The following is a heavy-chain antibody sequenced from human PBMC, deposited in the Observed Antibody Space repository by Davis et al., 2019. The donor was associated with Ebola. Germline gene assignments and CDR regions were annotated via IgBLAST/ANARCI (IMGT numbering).Heavy chain of an antibody. CDR2: INHEGSEK. V-gene: IGHV3-7*01. CDR3: ARERLSGFWSGYPDY. CDR1: GFTFSSYW. Sequence: GGSLRLSCAASGFTFSSYWMSWVRQAPGKGLKWVANINHEGSEKYYLDSVKGRFTISRDNAKNSVDLQMHSLRAEDTAVYYCARERLSGFWSGYPDYWGQGTLVTVSS. D-gene: IGHD3-3*01. J-gene: IGHJ4*02.